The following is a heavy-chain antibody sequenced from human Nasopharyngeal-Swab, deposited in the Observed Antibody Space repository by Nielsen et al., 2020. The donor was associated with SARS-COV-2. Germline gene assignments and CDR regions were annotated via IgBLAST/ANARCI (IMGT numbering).Heavy chain of an antibody. CDR3: AKNKAGGGDCYSCYYGMDV. Sequence: GGSLRLSCAASGFTFSTYGMHWVGQAPGKGLEWVAVISYDGSNKYYADSVKGRFTISRDNSKNTLYLQMNSLRSEDTAVYYCAKNKAGGGDCYSCYYGMDVWGQGTTVTVSS. D-gene: IGHD2-21*02. J-gene: IGHJ6*02. CDR2: ISYDGSNK. CDR1: GFTFSTYG. V-gene: IGHV3-30*18.